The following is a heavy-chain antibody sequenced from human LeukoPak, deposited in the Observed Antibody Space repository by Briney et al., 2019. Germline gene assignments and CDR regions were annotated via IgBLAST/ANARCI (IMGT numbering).Heavy chain of an antibody. CDR1: GFTFSSYD. CDR2: IGTAGDT. CDR3: ARQALLWFGGYGMDV. Sequence: GGSLRLSCAAPGFTFSSYDMHWVRQATGKGLEWVSAIGTAGDTYYPGSVKGRFTISRENAKNSLYLQMNSLRAGDTAVYYCARQALLWFGGYGMDVWGQGTTVTVSS. V-gene: IGHV3-13*01. J-gene: IGHJ6*02. D-gene: IGHD3-10*01.